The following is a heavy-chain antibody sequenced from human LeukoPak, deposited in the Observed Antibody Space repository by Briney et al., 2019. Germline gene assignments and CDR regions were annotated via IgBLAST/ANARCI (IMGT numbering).Heavy chain of an antibody. CDR2: INPNSGGT. Sequence: ASVKVCCKASGYTFTGYYMHWVRQAPGQGLEWMGWINPNSGGTNYAQKFQGRVTMTRDTSISTAYMELSRLRSDDTAVYYCARVSYYDSSGYSLPPDYWGQGTLVTVSS. CDR3: ARVSYYDSSGYSLPPDY. D-gene: IGHD3-22*01. J-gene: IGHJ4*02. V-gene: IGHV1-2*02. CDR1: GYTFTGYY.